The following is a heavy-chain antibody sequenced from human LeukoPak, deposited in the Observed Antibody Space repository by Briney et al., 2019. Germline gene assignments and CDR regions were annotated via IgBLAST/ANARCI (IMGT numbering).Heavy chain of an antibody. D-gene: IGHD3-16*02. CDR1: GYSISSGYY. J-gene: IGHJ4*02. Sequence: SETLSLTCTVSGYSISSGYYWGWIRPPPGKGLEWIGSIYHSGSTYYNPSLKSRVTISVDTSKNQFSLKLSSVTAADTATYYCARYDVWGTYRAFDYWGQGTLVTVSS. CDR2: IYHSGST. CDR3: ARYDVWGTYRAFDY. V-gene: IGHV4-38-2*02.